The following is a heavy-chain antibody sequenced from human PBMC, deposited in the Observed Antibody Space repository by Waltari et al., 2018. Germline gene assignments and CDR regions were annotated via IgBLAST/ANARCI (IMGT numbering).Heavy chain of an antibody. V-gene: IGHV4-38-2*01. CDR2: IYHSGST. CDR1: GYSISSGYY. J-gene: IGHJ4*02. D-gene: IGHD3-16*01. Sequence: QVQLQESGPGLVKPSETLSLTCAVSGYSISSGYYWGWIRQPPGKGLEWIGNIYHSGSTYYNPSLKSRVTISVDTSKYQFSLKLSSVTAADTAVYYCARHVYTTLDYWGQGTLVTVSS. CDR3: ARHVYTTLDY.